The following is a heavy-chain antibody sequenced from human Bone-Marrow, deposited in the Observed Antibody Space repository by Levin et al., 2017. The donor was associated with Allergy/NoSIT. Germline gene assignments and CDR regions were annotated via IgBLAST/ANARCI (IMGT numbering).Heavy chain of an antibody. CDR2: ISGSGGST. D-gene: IGHD2-15*01. CDR3: AKRGCSGGSCYSEDNWFDP. J-gene: IGHJ5*02. CDR1: GFTFSSYA. Sequence: GGSLRLSCAASGFTFSSYAMSWVRQAPGKGLEWVSAISGSGGSTYYADSVKGRFTISRDNSKNTLYLQMNSLRAEDTAVYYCAKRGCSGGSCYSEDNWFDPWGQGTLVTVSS. V-gene: IGHV3-23*01.